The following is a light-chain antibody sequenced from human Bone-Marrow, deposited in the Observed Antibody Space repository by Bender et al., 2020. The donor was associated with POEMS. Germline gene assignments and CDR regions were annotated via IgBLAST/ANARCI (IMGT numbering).Light chain of an antibody. CDR2: DVS. Sequence: QSALTQPASVSGSPGQSITISCTGTSSDVGDYTYVSWYQQHPGKAPKLMIYDVSNRPSGVSNRFSGSKSVNTASLTISGLQAEDEAYYYCSSFTTYSSLAGVFGGGTKLTVL. J-gene: IGLJ3*02. CDR3: SSFTTYSSLAGV. V-gene: IGLV2-14*01. CDR1: SSDVGDYTY.